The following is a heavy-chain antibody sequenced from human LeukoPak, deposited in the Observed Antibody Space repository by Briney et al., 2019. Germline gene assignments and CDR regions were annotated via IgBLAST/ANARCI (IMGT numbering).Heavy chain of an antibody. V-gene: IGHV4-34*01. CDR1: GGSFSGYY. CDR2: INHSGST. CDR3: ARGLRSSSWYRKMNWFDP. D-gene: IGHD6-13*01. Sequence: PSETLSLTCAVYGGSFSGYYWSWIRQPPGKGLECIGEINHSGSTNYNPSLKSRVTISVDTSKNQFSLKLSSVTAADTAVYYCARGLRSSSWYRKMNWFDPWGQGTLVTVSS. J-gene: IGHJ5*02.